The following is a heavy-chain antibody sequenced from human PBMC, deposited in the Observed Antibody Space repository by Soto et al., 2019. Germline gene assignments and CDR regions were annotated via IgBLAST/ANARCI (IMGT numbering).Heavy chain of an antibody. J-gene: IGHJ4*02. V-gene: IGHV1-18*01. D-gene: IGHD5-12*01. CDR3: ARVQSGYDFAY. Sequence: QVQLVQSGAEVKKPGASVKVSCKASGYTFTSYGINWVRQAPGQGLAWMGWISAYNGNPHYAQKLQGIVTMTTDTATSTGYMELRWLRTEDSAVHYCARVQSGYDFAYWGQVTLVTVSS. CDR1: GYTFTSYG. CDR2: ISAYNGNP.